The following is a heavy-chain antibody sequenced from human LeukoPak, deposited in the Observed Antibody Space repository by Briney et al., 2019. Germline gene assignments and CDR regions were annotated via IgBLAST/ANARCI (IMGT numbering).Heavy chain of an antibody. Sequence: PSQTLSLTCTVSGGSISSGSYYWSWIRQPAGKGLEWIGRIYTSGSTNYNPSLKSRVTISVDTSKNQFSLKLSSVTAADTAVYYCAIVMVFGVVITPPFDYWGQGTLVTVSS. CDR2: IYTSGST. D-gene: IGHD3-3*01. CDR3: AIVMVFGVVITPPFDY. CDR1: GGSISSGSYY. V-gene: IGHV4-61*02. J-gene: IGHJ4*02.